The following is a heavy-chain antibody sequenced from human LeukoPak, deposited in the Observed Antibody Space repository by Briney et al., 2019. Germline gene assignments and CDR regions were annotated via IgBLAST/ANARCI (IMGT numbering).Heavy chain of an antibody. CDR3: ARGRLQLWSFPLPYNHYAIDV. J-gene: IGHJ6*02. Sequence: PSETLSLTCAVSGESFSGYFWTWIRQPPGKGLEWIGESNHFGSTDYNPSLKSRVTISVDTSKKQFSLKVRSLTDADTAVYFCARGRLQLWSFPLPYNHYAIDVWGQGTTVTVSS. CDR1: GESFSGYF. D-gene: IGHD5-18*01. CDR2: SNHFGST. V-gene: IGHV4-34*01.